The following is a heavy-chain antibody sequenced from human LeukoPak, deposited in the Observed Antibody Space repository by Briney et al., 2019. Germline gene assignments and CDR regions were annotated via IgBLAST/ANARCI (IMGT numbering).Heavy chain of an antibody. CDR2: IYYSGST. J-gene: IGHJ1*01. V-gene: IGHV4-59*01. Sequence: KSSETLSLTCTVSGGSISNYYWNWIRQPPGKGLEWIGYIYYSGSTNYNPSLKSRVTITEDTSRNQFSLKLSSVTAADTAVYYCARDRGYYGSGRDSRYFQHWGQGTLVTVSS. CDR3: ARDRGYYGSGRDSRYFQH. D-gene: IGHD3-10*01. CDR1: GGSISNYY.